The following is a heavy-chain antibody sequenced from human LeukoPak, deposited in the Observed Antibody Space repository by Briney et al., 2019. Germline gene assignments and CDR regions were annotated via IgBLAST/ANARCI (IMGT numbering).Heavy chain of an antibody. V-gene: IGHV4-59*01. CDR1: GRSISSYY. CDR3: ARGGNCSGGSCYLLDAFDI. Sequence: SETLSLTCTVSGRSISSYYWSCTRQPPGKGLEWVGYIYYSGSTNYNPSLKSRVTISVDTSKNQFSLKLSSVTAADTGVYYCARGGNCSGGSCYLLDAFDIWGQGTMVTVSS. D-gene: IGHD2-15*01. CDR2: IYYSGST. J-gene: IGHJ3*02.